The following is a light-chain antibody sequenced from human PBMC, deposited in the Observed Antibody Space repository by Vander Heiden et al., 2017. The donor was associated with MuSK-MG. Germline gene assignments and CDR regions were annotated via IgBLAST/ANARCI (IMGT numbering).Light chain of an antibody. CDR1: SSNIGAGYD. CDR2: GNS. Sequence: QSVLTQPPSVSGAPGQRVTISCTGSSSNIGAGYDVPWYQQLPGTAPKLLISGNSNRPSGVPDRFSGSKSGTSASLAITGLQAEDEADYYCQSYDSSLSGGVFGGGTKLTVL. CDR3: QSYDSSLSGGV. J-gene: IGLJ3*02. V-gene: IGLV1-40*01.